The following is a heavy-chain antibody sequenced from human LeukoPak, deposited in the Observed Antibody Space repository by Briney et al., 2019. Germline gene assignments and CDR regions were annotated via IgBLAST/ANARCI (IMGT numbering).Heavy chain of an antibody. J-gene: IGHJ3*02. V-gene: IGHV5-51*01. CDR3: AIPRGYGGKYDAFDI. CDR1: GYSFTNYW. CDR2: IYPGDSDT. Sequence: GGSLQISCKGSGYSFTNYWIGWVRQMPGKGLEWMGIIYPGDSDTRYSPSFQGQVTISADKSSSTAYLQWSSLKASDTAMYYCAIPRGYGGKYDAFDIWGQGTMVTVSS. D-gene: IGHD4-23*01.